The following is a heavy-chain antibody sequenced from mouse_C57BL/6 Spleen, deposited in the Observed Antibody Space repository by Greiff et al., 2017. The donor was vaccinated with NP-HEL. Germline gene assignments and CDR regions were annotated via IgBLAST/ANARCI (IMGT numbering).Heavy chain of an antibody. CDR1: GYTFTSYW. Sequence: VQLQQPGAELVMPGASVKLSCKASGYTFTSYWMHWVKQRPGQGLEWIGEIDPSDSYTNYNQKFKGKSTLTVDKSSSTAYMQLSSLTSEDSAVYYCARGDSSYGYWYFDVWGTGTTVTVSS. V-gene: IGHV1-69*01. CDR2: IDPSDSYT. J-gene: IGHJ1*03. D-gene: IGHD1-1*01. CDR3: ARGDSSYGYWYFDV.